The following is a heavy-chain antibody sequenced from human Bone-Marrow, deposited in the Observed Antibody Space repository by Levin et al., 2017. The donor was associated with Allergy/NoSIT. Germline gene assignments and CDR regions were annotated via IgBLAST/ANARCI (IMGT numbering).Heavy chain of an antibody. CDR3: ARLTYCGGDWTCLRHLGRWYFQH. D-gene: IGHD2-21*01. CDR1: GGSISSSNW. J-gene: IGHJ1*01. V-gene: IGHV4-4*02. CDR2: IYHSGST. Sequence: PSETLSLTCAVSGGSISSSNWWSWVRQPPGKGLEWIGEIYHSGSTNYNPSLKSRVTISVDKSKNQFSLKLSSVTAADTAVYYCARLTYCGGDWTCLRHLGRWYFQHWGQGTLVTVSS.